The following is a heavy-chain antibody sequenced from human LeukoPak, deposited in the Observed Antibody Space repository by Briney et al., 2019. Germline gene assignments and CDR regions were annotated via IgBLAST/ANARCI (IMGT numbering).Heavy chain of an antibody. D-gene: IGHD3-9*01. V-gene: IGHV4-61*02. CDR1: GGSISSGSYY. CDR3: ARASVDILTGYTYFHY. Sequence: SQTLSLTCTVSGGSISSGSYYWSWIRQPAGKGLEWIGRIYTSGSTNYNPSLKSRVTISVDTSKNQFSLKLSSVTAADTAVYYCARASVDILTGYTYFHYWGQGILVTVSS. J-gene: IGHJ4*02. CDR2: IYTSGST.